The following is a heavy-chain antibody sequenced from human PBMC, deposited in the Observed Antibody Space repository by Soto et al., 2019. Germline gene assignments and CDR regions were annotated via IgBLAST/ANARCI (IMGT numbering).Heavy chain of an antibody. V-gene: IGHV4-4*02. CDR1: GASITSNNW. D-gene: IGHD3-3*01. Sequence: SETLSLTCVVSGASITSNNWWSWVRQPPGKGLEWVGEVYHSGTTNYNPSLKSRVTLSVDKSKNQFSLKVTSVTAADTAVYYCAKDGSGHPYYSDKSGQGPLVTVSS. J-gene: IGHJ4*02. CDR3: AKDGSGHPYYSDK. CDR2: VYHSGTT.